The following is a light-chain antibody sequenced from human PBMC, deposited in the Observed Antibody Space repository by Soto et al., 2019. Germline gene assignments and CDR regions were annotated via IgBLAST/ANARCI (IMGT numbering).Light chain of an antibody. CDR1: QSVSNY. CDR3: QQYGSSPPRT. CDR2: DAS. Sequence: PGERATLSCRASQSVSNYLAWYQQKPGQAPRLLIYDASTRATDVPDRFSGSGSGADFTLSISRLEPEDFAVYYCQQYGSSPPRTFGQGTKVDI. V-gene: IGKV3-20*01. J-gene: IGKJ1*01.